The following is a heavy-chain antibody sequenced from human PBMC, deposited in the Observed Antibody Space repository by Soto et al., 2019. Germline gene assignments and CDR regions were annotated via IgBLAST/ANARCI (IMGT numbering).Heavy chain of an antibody. Sequence: ASVKVSCKASGYTFTGYYMHWVRQAPGQGLEWVGWINPNSGGTNYAQKFQGWVTMTRDTSISTAYMELSRLRSDDTAVYYCARDLADCSSTSCYHDGMDVWGQGTTVTVS. V-gene: IGHV1-2*04. CDR3: ARDLADCSSTSCYHDGMDV. CDR2: INPNSGGT. D-gene: IGHD2-2*01. J-gene: IGHJ6*02. CDR1: GYTFTGYY.